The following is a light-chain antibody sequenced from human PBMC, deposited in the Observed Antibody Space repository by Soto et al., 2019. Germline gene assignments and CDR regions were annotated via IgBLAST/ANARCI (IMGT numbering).Light chain of an antibody. CDR2: DVS. Sequence: QSALTQPRSVSGSPGQSVTISCTGTSSDIGAYNYVSWYHQHPGKAPKLMIYDVSERPSGVPDRFSGSKSANTASLTISGLQADDEADYYCCSYAGDYTWVFGGGTKLTVL. CDR3: CSYAGDYTWV. CDR1: SSDIGAYNY. V-gene: IGLV2-11*01. J-gene: IGLJ3*02.